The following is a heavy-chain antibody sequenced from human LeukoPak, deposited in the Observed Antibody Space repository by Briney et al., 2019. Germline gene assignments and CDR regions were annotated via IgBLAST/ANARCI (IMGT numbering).Heavy chain of an antibody. J-gene: IGHJ4*02. Sequence: GGSLRLSCAASGFTFSSYWMSWVRQAPGKGLEWVANIKQDGSEKYYVDSVKGRLTISRDNAKNSLYLQMNSLRAEDTAVYYCARTGILRYFDWSTYLDYWGQGTLVTVSS. CDR2: IKQDGSEK. CDR1: GFTFSSYW. D-gene: IGHD3-9*01. CDR3: ARTGILRYFDWSTYLDY. V-gene: IGHV3-7*01.